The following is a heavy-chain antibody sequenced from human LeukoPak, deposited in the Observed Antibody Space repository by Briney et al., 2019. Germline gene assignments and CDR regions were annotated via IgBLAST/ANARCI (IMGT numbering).Heavy chain of an antibody. V-gene: IGHV4-61*01. CDR3: AREWAWEHAFDI. CDR2: IYYGGST. Sequence: SETLSLTCTVSGGSISSGSYYWSWIRQPPGKGLEWIGYIYYGGSTNYNPSLKSRVTISVDTSKNQFSLKLSSGTDADTAVYYCAREWAWEHAFDIWGQGTMVTVSS. CDR1: GGSISSGSYY. D-gene: IGHD1-26*01. J-gene: IGHJ3*02.